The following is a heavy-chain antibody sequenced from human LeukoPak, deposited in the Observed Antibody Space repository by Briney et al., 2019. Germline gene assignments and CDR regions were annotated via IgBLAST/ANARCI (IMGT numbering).Heavy chain of an antibody. CDR1: GGSISSYY. Sequence: SETLSLTCTVSGGSISSYYWSWIRQPPGKGLEWIGYIYYSGSTNYNPSLKSRVTISVDTSKNQFSLKLSSVTAADTAVYYCARHDTAKVFDYWGQGTLVTVSS. CDR2: IYYSGST. V-gene: IGHV4-59*08. CDR3: ARHDTAKVFDY. D-gene: IGHD5-18*01. J-gene: IGHJ4*02.